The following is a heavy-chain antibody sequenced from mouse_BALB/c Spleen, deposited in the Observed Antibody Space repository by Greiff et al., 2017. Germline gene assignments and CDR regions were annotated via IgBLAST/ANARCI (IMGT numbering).Heavy chain of an antibody. CDR2: ISYSGST. D-gene: IGHD1-1*01. V-gene: IGHV3-2*02. J-gene: IGHJ4*01. CDR1: GYSITSDYA. CDR3: ARHYGSSYGVDY. Sequence: EVKLVESGPGLVKPSQSLSLTCTVTGYSITSDYAWNWIRQFPGNKLEWMGYISYSGSTSYNPSLKSRISITRDTSKNQFFLQLNSVTTEDTATYYCARHYGSSYGVDYWGQGTSVTVSS.